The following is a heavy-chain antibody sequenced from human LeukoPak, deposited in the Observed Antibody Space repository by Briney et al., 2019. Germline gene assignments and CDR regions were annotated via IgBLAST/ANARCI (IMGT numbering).Heavy chain of an antibody. CDR1: GGSISSYY. Sequence: PSETLSLTCTVSGGSISSYYWSWIRQPPGKGLEWIGYIYYSGSTTYNRSLKSRVTISVDTSKIQFSLKLSSVTAADTAVYYCARGDYYYDSSGKTYYFDYWGQGTLVTVSS. CDR2: IYYSGST. V-gene: IGHV4-59*08. J-gene: IGHJ4*02. CDR3: ARGDYYYDSSGKTYYFDY. D-gene: IGHD3-22*01.